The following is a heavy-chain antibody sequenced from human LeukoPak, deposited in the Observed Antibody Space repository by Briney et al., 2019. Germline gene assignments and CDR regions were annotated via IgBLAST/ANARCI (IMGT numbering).Heavy chain of an antibody. CDR2: ISGSGGST. CDR1: GFTFSSYA. CDR3: AKDNGYYDFWSGFAPLYFDY. J-gene: IGHJ4*02. Sequence: GGSLRLSCAASGFTFSSYAMSWVSQAPGKGLEWVSAISGSGGSTYYADSVKGRFTISRDNSKNTLYLQMNSLRAEDTAVYYCAKDNGYYDFWSGFAPLYFDYWGQGTLVTVSS. V-gene: IGHV3-23*01. D-gene: IGHD3-3*01.